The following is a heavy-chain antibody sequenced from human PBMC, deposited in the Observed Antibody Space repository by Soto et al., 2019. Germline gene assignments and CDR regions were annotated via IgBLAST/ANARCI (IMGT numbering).Heavy chain of an antibody. CDR3: ARIGEQWLVRYYYYYMDV. D-gene: IGHD6-19*01. Sequence: PSETLSITYAASSCSISSSNWCSGERQPPGKGLEWSGEIYHSGSTNYNPSLKSRVTISVDKSKNQFSLKLSSVTAADTAVYYCARIGEQWLVRYYYYYMDVWGKGTTVTVSS. V-gene: IGHV4-4*02. CDR2: IYHSGST. CDR1: SCSISSSNW. J-gene: IGHJ6*03.